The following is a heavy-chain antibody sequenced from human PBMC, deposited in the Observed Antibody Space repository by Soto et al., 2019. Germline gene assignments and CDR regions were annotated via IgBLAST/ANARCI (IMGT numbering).Heavy chain of an antibody. CDR3: AKGPVEAEAGTSWFDP. J-gene: IGHJ5*02. CDR1: GFTFSSYG. CDR2: ISYDGSNK. D-gene: IGHD6-13*01. Sequence: VQLVESGGGVVQPGRSLRLSCAASGFTFSSYGMHWVRQAPGKGLEWVAVISYDGSNKYYADSVKGRFTISRDNSKNTLYVQMNSLRAEDTAVYYCAKGPVEAEAGTSWFDPWGQGTLVTVSS. V-gene: IGHV3-30*18.